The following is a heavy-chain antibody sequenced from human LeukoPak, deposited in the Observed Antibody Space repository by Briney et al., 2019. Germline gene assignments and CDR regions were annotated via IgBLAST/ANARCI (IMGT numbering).Heavy chain of an antibody. J-gene: IGHJ6*03. CDR1: GCTFSSYA. Sequence: SVKVSCNASGCTFSSYAFSWVRQAPGQGLEWMGVIIPIFGTANYAQKFQGRVTITTDESTSTSYMDMSSLRSEDTAVYYCARGISGSYYYYYMDVWGKGTTVTVCS. V-gene: IGHV1-69*05. CDR2: IIPIFGTA. D-gene: IGHD1-26*01. CDR3: ARGISGSYYYYYMDV.